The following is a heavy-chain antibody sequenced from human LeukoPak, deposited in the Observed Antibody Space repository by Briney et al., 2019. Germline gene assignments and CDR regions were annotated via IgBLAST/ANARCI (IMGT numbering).Heavy chain of an antibody. CDR2: INPNSGGT. J-gene: IGHJ4*02. CDR3: ARLGATVRGFDY. CDR1: GYTFTGYY. V-gene: IGHV1-2*06. Sequence: ASVKVSCKASGYTFTGYYMHWVRQAPGQGHEWMGRINPNSGGTNYAQKFQGRVTMTRDTSISTAYMELSRLRSDDTAVYYCARLGATVRGFDYWGQGTLVTVSS. D-gene: IGHD4-11*01.